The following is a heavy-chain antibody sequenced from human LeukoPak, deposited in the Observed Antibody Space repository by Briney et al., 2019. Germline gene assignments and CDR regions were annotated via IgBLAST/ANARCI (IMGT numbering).Heavy chain of an antibody. CDR1: GGSFSGYY. V-gene: IGHV4-34*01. CDR3: ARDPLSQGWFDP. J-gene: IGHJ5*02. Sequence: SETLSLTCAVYGGSFSGYYWSWIRQPPGKGLEWIGEINHSGSTNYNPSLKSRVTISVDTSKNQFSLKLSSVTAADTAVYYCARDPLSQGWFDPWGQGTLVTVSS. D-gene: IGHD3-3*02. CDR2: INHSGST.